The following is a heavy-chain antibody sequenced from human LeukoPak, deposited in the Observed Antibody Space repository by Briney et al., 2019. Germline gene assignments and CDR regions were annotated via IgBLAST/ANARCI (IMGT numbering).Heavy chain of an antibody. D-gene: IGHD1-26*01. CDR2: IGISSNKI. CDR1: GFTLRSYT. CDR3: ARVSGTEYYYYYYYMDV. Sequence: GGSLRLSCAASGFTLRSYTMNWVRQAPGKGLEWVSSIGISSNKIYYADSVKGRFIISRDNAKNSLYLQMNSLRAEDTAVYYCARVSGTEYYYYYYYMDVWGKGTTVTVSS. J-gene: IGHJ6*03. V-gene: IGHV3-21*01.